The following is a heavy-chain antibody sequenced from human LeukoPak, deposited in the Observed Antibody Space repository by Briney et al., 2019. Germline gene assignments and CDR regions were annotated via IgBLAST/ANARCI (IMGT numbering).Heavy chain of an antibody. J-gene: IGHJ4*02. CDR2: IYWDDDK. V-gene: IGHV2-5*02. CDR1: GGSISSYYWT. Sequence: TLSLTCTVSGGSISSYYWTWIGPPPGKARECLALIYWDDDKRYSPSLKSRLTITKDTSKNQVVLTMTNMDPVDTATYYCAHRRWGSSWYYFDYWGQGTLVTVSS. CDR3: AHRRWGSSWYYFDY. D-gene: IGHD6-13*01.